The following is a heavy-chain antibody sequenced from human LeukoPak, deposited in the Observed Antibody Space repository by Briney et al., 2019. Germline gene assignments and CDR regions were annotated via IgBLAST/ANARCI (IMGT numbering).Heavy chain of an antibody. D-gene: IGHD6-19*01. CDR1: GFTFSYYW. CDR2: IKQDGSEK. Sequence: GGSLRLSCAASGFTFSYYWMSWVRQAPGKGLEWVANIKQDGSEKYYVDSVKGRFTISRDNAKNSLYLQVSSLRAEDTGLYYCARGSGHTIDYWGQGTLVTVSS. CDR3: ARGSGHTIDY. J-gene: IGHJ4*02. V-gene: IGHV3-7*04.